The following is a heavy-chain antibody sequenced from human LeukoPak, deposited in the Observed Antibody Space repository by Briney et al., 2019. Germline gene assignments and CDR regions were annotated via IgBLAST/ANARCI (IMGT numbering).Heavy chain of an antibody. Sequence: GGSLRLSCAASGFTFSSYGMHWVRQAPGKGLEWVVVIWYDGSNKYYADSVKGRFTISTYNSKNTPYLQMNSLRAEDTAVYYCARGGEYYGSGSDYWGQGTLVTVSS. CDR1: GFTFSSYG. D-gene: IGHD3-10*01. J-gene: IGHJ4*02. CDR3: ARGGEYYGSGSDY. V-gene: IGHV3-33*01. CDR2: IWYDGSNK.